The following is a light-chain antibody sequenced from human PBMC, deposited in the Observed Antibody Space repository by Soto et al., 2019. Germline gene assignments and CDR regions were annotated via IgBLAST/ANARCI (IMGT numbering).Light chain of an antibody. J-gene: IGKJ5*01. V-gene: IGKV3-20*01. CDR2: GAS. Sequence: EMMLTQSPGTLSLSPGDRATLSCRASQSVGGNSLAWYQQRPGQAPRLLIYGASGRAAGIPDRFSGSGSGTDFTLTISRLEPEDFAVYYCQQYGSSLITFGQGTRLEIK. CDR3: QQYGSSLIT. CDR1: QSVGGNS.